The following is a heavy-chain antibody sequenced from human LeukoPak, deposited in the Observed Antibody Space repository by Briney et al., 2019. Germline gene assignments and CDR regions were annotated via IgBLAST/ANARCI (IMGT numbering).Heavy chain of an antibody. V-gene: IGHV3-15*01. J-gene: IGHJ3*02. Sequence: GGSLRLSCAASGFTFSNAWMSWVRQAPEKGLEWVGRIKSKTDGGTTDYAAPVKGRFTISRDDSKNTLYLQMNSLKTEDTAVYYCTTDKAYGAFDIWGQGTMVTVSS. CDR3: TTDKAYGAFDI. CDR2: IKSKTDGGTT. D-gene: IGHD3-16*01. CDR1: GFTFSNAW.